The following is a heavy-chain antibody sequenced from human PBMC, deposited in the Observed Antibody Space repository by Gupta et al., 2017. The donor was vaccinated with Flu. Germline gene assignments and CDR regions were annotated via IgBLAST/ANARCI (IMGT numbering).Heavy chain of an antibody. V-gene: IGHV3-48*03. J-gene: IGHJ4*02. Sequence: EVQLVESGGGLVQPGGSLRLSCAASGFPFSGYDMSWVRQAPGKGLEWVSFISSSVVPYYTDSVKGRFTISRDNAKNSVYLQMDSLRAEDTAFYYCARGHWDSWGQGTLVTVSS. CDR2: ISSSVVP. CDR1: GFPFSGYD. CDR3: ARGHWDS.